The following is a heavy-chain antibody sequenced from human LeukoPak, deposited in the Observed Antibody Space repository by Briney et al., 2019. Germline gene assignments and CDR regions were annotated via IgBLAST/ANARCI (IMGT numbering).Heavy chain of an antibody. CDR3: ARALGYCSGGSCYKGGYYYYGMDV. CDR1: GGSISSGGYY. Sequence: SETLSLTCTVSGGSISSGGYYWSWIRQHPGKGVEWIGYIYYSRSTYYNPSLKSRVTISVDTSKNQFSLKLSSVTAADTAVYYCARALGYCSGGSCYKGGYYYYGMDVWGKGTTVTVSS. D-gene: IGHD2-15*01. CDR2: IYYSRST. J-gene: IGHJ6*04. V-gene: IGHV4-31*03.